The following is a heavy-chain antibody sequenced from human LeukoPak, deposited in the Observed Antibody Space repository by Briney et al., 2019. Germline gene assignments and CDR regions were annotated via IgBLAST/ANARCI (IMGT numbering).Heavy chain of an antibody. V-gene: IGHV3-7*01. CDR3: ARRGVGATSAFDI. D-gene: IGHD1-26*01. J-gene: IGHJ3*02. Sequence: GGSLRLSCAASGFTFSSYWMSWVRQAPGKGLEWVANIKQDGSEKYYVDSVKGRFTISRDNAKNSLYLQMNSLRAEDTAVYYCARRGVGATSAFDIWGQGTMVTVSS. CDR2: IKQDGSEK. CDR1: GFTFSSYW.